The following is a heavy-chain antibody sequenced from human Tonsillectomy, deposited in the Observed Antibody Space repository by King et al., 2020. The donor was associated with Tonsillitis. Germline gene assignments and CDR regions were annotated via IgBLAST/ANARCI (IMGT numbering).Heavy chain of an antibody. CDR3: AREGAAYCGGDCYSGSDAFDI. J-gene: IGHJ3*02. CDR1: GGSFSNYY. V-gene: IGHV4-34*01. D-gene: IGHD2-21*02. CDR2: INHSGST. Sequence: VQLQQWGAGLLKPSETLSLTCAVYGGSFSNYYWSWIRQPPGKGLEWIGEINHSGSTNYNPSLKSRVTISVDTSKNQLSLTLSSVTAADTAVYYCAREGAAYCGGDCYSGSDAFDIWGQGTMVTVSS.